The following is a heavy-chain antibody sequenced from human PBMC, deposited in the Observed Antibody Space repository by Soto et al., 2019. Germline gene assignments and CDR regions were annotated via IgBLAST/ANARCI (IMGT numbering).Heavy chain of an antibody. J-gene: IGHJ6*02. CDR1: GGSISSGDYY. CDR3: KFGLDV. D-gene: IGHD3-10*01. V-gene: IGHV4-30-4*01. CDR2: IFHSGNA. Sequence: PSETLSLTCTVSGGSISSGDYYWSWVRQPPGKGLEWIGYIFHSGNAYYNPSLESRLSISVDTSKNQFSLKLTSVTAADTAEIYYKFGLDVWGQGTPVTVSS.